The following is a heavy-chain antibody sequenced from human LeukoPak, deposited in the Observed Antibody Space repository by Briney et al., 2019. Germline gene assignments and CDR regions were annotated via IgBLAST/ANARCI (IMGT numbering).Heavy chain of an antibody. D-gene: IGHD2-15*01. CDR3: ARDLSSVVVAGYYYYYYGMDV. V-gene: IGHV1-8*01. CDR1: GYTFTSYD. CDR2: MNPNSGKT. Sequence: ASVKVSCKASGYTFTSYDINWVRQATGQGLEWMGWMNPNSGKTGYAQKFEGRVTMTRNTSISTAYMELSSLRSEHTAVYYCARDLSSVVVAGYYYYYYGMDVWGQGTTVTVSS. J-gene: IGHJ6*02.